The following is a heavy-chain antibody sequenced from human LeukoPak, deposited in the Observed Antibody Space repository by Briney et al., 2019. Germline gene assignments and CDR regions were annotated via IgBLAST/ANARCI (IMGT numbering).Heavy chain of an antibody. CDR1: GFTFSSYS. V-gene: IGHV3-21*01. CDR3: ARDFYDFWSGSIRFDP. CDR2: ISSSSYI. D-gene: IGHD3-3*01. Sequence: GGSLRLSCAASGFTFSSYSMNWVRQAPGKGLEWVSSISSSSYIYYADSVKGRFTISRDNAKNSLYLQMNSLRAEDTAVYYCARDFYDFWSGSIRFDPWGQGTLVTVSS. J-gene: IGHJ5*02.